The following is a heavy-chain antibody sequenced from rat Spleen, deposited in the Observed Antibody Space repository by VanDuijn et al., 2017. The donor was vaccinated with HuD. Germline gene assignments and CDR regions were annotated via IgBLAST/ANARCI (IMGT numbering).Heavy chain of an antibody. Sequence: EVQLVESGGGLMQPGKSLKVSCVASGFTFKNFWMAWIRQAPGKKLEWIAAITNDGGNTYYSDSVKGRFTISRDNAQNTLYLQINSLRSEDTATYFCARENYYSGDYWGQGVMVTVSS. D-gene: IGHD1-1*01. CDR3: ARENYYSGDY. J-gene: IGHJ2*01. CDR1: GFTFKNFW. CDR2: ITNDGGNT. V-gene: IGHV5-31*01.